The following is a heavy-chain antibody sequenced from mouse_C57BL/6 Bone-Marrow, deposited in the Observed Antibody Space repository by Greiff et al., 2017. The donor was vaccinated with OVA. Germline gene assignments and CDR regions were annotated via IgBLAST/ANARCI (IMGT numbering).Heavy chain of an antibody. Sequence: VQLQQSGAELVRPGTSVKMSCKASGYTFTNYWIGWAKQRPGHGLEWIGDIYPGGGYTNYNEKFKGKATLTADKSSSTAYMQFSSLTSEDSAIYYCARSYYDCPFAYWGQGTLVTVSA. D-gene: IGHD2-4*01. CDR3: ARSYYDCPFAY. V-gene: IGHV1-63*01. CDR2: IYPGGGYT. J-gene: IGHJ3*01. CDR1: GYTFTNYW.